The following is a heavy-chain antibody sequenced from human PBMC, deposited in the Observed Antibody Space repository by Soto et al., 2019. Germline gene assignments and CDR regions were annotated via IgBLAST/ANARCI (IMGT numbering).Heavy chain of an antibody. CDR3: AKETTATLFDY. D-gene: IGHD4-17*01. J-gene: IGHJ4*02. CDR1: GFTFSSYG. V-gene: IGHV3-30*18. Sequence: GGSLRLSCATSGFTFSSYGMNWVRQAPGKGLEWVALISYDGSNKYYADSVKGRFTISRDNSKNTLYLQMNSLRAEDTAVYYCAKETTATLFDYWGQGTLVTVSS. CDR2: ISYDGSNK.